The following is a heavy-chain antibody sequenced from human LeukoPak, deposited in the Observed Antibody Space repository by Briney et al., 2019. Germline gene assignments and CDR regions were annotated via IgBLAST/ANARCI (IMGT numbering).Heavy chain of an antibody. J-gene: IGHJ3*02. D-gene: IGHD6-19*01. CDR1: SGSLSRYY. Sequence: SETLSLTCTVSSGSLSRYYWSWIRQPPGKGLDWIGYIYYTGSTYYNPSLKSRVTISVDTSKNQFSLKLNSVTAADTAAYYCARKSVAVRDAFDIWGQGTMVTVSS. CDR3: ARKSVAVRDAFDI. V-gene: IGHV4-59*01. CDR2: IYYTGST.